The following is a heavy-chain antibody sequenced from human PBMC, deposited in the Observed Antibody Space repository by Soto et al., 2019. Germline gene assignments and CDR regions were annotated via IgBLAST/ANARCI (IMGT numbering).Heavy chain of an antibody. D-gene: IGHD3-22*01. CDR3: AKGLAPHDSSGYY. Sequence: EVQLLESGGGLVQPGGSLRLSCAASGFTFSSYAMSWVRQAPGKGLEWVSAISGSGGSTYYADSVKGRFTISRDNSKNTLYLQMNSLRAEDTAVYDCAKGLAPHDSSGYYWGQGTLVTVSS. J-gene: IGHJ4*02. V-gene: IGHV3-23*01. CDR1: GFTFSSYA. CDR2: ISGSGGST.